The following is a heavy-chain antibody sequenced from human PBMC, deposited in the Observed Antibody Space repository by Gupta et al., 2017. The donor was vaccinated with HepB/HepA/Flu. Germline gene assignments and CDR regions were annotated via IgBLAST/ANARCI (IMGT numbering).Heavy chain of an antibody. CDR1: GFTFSSYA. CDR2: ISGTAVNT. V-gene: IGHV3-23*01. Sequence: LLEFGVCFEQPGGSLRLSCPASGFTFSSYAMRWLLQAPGKGLDWVSGISGTAVNTYYADSVKGRFTISRDNINNTRYLQMNSLRAEDAAVYYGAKDVFGAVSNYFDCWGQGILVTVSS. CDR3: AKDVFGAVSNYFDC. J-gene: IGHJ4*02. D-gene: IGHD3-10*02.